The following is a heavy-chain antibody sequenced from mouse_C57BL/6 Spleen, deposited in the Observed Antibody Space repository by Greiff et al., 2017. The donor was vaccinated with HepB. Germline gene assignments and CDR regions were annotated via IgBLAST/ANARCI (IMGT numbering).Heavy chain of an antibody. CDR1: GYAFSSSW. V-gene: IGHV1-82*01. CDR3: ARDGLGSSGYVDY. J-gene: IGHJ2*01. D-gene: IGHD3-2*02. CDR2: IYPGDGDT. Sequence: QVQLKQSGPELVKPGASVKISCKASGYAFSSSWMNWVKQRPGKGLEWIGRIYPGDGDTNYNGKFKGKATLTAVKSSSTAYMQLSRLTSEDSAVYICARDGLGSSGYVDYWGQGTTLTVSS.